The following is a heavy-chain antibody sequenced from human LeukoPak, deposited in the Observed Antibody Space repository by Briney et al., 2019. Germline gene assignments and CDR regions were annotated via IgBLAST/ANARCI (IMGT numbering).Heavy chain of an antibody. D-gene: IGHD3-3*01. CDR2: ISGSGGST. J-gene: IGHJ4*02. CDR3: ARPDPPLILEWPAPYFDY. CDR1: GFTFSSYA. Sequence: ESLKISCAASGFTFSSYAMSWVRQAPGKGLEWVSTISGSGGSTYYADSVKGRFTISRDNPKNTLYLLMNSLRAEDTAVYYCARPDPPLILEWPAPYFDYWGQGTLVTVSS. V-gene: IGHV3-23*01.